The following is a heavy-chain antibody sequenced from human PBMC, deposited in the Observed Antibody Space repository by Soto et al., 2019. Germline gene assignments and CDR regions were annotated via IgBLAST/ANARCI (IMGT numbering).Heavy chain of an antibody. CDR2: INSDGSST. CDR1: GFTFSSYW. V-gene: IGHV3-74*01. CDR3: ATSDRIAAAGDTDSRYYYYGMDV. J-gene: IGHJ6*02. Sequence: PGGSLRLSCAASGFTFSSYWMHWVRQAPGKGLVWVSRINSDGSSTSYADSVKGRFTISRDNAKNTLYLQMNSLRAEDTAVYYCATSDRIAAAGDTDSRYYYYGMDVWGQGTTVTVSS. D-gene: IGHD6-13*01.